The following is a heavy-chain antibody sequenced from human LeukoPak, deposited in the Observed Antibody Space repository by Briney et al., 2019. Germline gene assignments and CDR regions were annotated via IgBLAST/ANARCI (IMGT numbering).Heavy chain of an antibody. J-gene: IGHJ4*02. D-gene: IGHD3-10*01. CDR2: ISYDGSNK. V-gene: IGHV3-30*18. CDR3: AKDSEGPLDY. Sequence: RGSLRLSCAASGFTFSSYGMHWVRQAPGKGLEWVAVISYDGSNKYYADSVKGRFTISRDNSKNTLYLQMNSLRAEDTAVYYCAKDSEGPLDYWGQGTLVTVSS. CDR1: GFTFSSYG.